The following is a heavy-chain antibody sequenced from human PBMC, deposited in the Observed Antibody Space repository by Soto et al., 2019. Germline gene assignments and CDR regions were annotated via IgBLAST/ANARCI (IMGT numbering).Heavy chain of an antibody. CDR2: ISYDGSNK. D-gene: IGHD3-22*01. CDR1: GFTFSSYG. J-gene: IGHJ4*02. V-gene: IGHV3-30*03. CDR3: APKPHPYDTAPFDY. Sequence: QVQLVESGGGVVQPGRSLRLSCAASGFTFSSYGMHWVRQAPGKGLEWVAVISYDGSNKYYADSVKGRFTISRDNSKNTLYLQMNSLRAEDTAVYYWAPKPHPYDTAPFDYWGQGTLVTVSS.